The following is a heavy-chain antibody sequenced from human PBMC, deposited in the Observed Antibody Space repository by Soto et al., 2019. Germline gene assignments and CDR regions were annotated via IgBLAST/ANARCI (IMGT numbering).Heavy chain of an antibody. CDR2: IYYSGTT. CDR3: ASQATGWYPDY. V-gene: IGHV4-31*03. Sequence: QVQLQESGRGLVKPSQTLSLTCNVSGGSISSGGYYWSWIRQHPGKGLEWIGYIYYSGTTYYNPSLKSRLTISVDTSKNQFSLKLSSVTAADTAVYYCASQATGWYPDYWGQGTLVTVSS. CDR1: GGSISSGGYY. J-gene: IGHJ4*02. D-gene: IGHD6-19*01.